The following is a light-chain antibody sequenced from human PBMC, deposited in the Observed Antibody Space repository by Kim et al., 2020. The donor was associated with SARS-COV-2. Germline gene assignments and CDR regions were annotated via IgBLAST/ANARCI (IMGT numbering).Light chain of an antibody. CDR2: EVT. J-gene: IGLJ1*01. CDR3: SSITRSGTYV. Sequence: QSVTITCTGTGNDVGGYSSHVSWDQQPPGSAPKLVISEVTQRPSGVPHRFSGSKSGNTASLTISGLQAEDEADYYCSSITRSGTYVFGTGTKVTVL. CDR1: GNDVGGYSSH. V-gene: IGLV2-18*02.